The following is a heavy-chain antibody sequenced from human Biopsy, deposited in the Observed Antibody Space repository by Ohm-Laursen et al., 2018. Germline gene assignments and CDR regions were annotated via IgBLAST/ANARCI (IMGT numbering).Heavy chain of an antibody. Sequence: SLRLSCTASGFAFSRSWMSWLRQAPGKGLEWVANIKQDVSERFYVGSVKGRFTISRDNSKNTLYLQMNSLRADDTAVYYCALAAAQTVTHFDYWGQGTLVIVSS. CDR1: GFAFSRSW. CDR2: IKQDVSER. D-gene: IGHD4-17*01. CDR3: ALAAAQTVTHFDY. J-gene: IGHJ4*02. V-gene: IGHV3-7*03.